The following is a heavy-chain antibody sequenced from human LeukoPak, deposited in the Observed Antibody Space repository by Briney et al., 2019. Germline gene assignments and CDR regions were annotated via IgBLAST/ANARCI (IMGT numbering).Heavy chain of an antibody. Sequence: SSVKVSCKASGCTFSSYAINWVRQARAQGVEWMGGIIPIFGTANYAQKFQGRVTITADKSTSKAYMELSSLGSEGTAVYYCSRDRGDAFDIWGQGRMVTVSS. CDR1: GCTFSSYA. CDR2: IIPIFGTA. CDR3: SRDRGDAFDI. J-gene: IGHJ3*02. V-gene: IGHV1-69*06.